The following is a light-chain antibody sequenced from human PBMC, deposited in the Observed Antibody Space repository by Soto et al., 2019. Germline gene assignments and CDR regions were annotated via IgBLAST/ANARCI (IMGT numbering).Light chain of an antibody. CDR2: EVS. CDR1: SSDVGAYNY. V-gene: IGLV2-8*01. Sequence: QSALTQPPSASGSPGQSVTISCTGTSSDVGAYNYVSWYQQHPGKAPKLMIYEVSKRPSGVPDRFSGSKSGNTASLTVSGLQAEDEAEYYCCLSPGSLTWLFGGGTKLTVL. J-gene: IGLJ3*02. CDR3: CLSPGSLTWL.